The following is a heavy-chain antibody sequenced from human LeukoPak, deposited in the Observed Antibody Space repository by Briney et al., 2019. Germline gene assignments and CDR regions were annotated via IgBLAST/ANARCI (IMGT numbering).Heavy chain of an antibody. CDR1: GGSISNGDHY. V-gene: IGHV4-31*03. CDR2: IYYSGST. CDR3: ARDLGGKGWNYGWFDP. Sequence: SETLSLTCTVSGGSISNGDHYWSWIRQHPGKGLEWIGYIYYSGSTYYNPSLKSRATISVDTSKNQFSLKLSSVTAADTAVYYCARDLGGKGWNYGWFDPWGQGTLVTVSS. D-gene: IGHD1-7*01. J-gene: IGHJ5*02.